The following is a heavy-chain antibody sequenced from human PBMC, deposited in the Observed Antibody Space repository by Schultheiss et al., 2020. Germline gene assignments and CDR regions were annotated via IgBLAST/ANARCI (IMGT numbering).Heavy chain of an antibody. CDR2: IKQDGSEK. D-gene: IGHD3-10*01. CDR1: GFTFSSYW. J-gene: IGHJ4*02. Sequence: GGSLRLSCAASGFTFSSYWMSWVRQAPGKGLEWVANIKQDGSEKYYVDSVKGRFTISRDNAKNSLYLQMNSLRAEDTAVYYCASYVGSETIDYWGKGTLVTVSS. V-gene: IGHV3-7*01. CDR3: ASYVGSETIDY.